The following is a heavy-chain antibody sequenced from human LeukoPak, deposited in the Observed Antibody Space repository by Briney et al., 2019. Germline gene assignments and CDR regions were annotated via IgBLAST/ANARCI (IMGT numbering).Heavy chain of an antibody. D-gene: IGHD2-2*01. Sequence: PGGSLRLSCAASGFTFSSYGMHWVRQAPGKGLEWVAVIWYDASNKYYADSVKGRFTISRDNSKNTLYLQMNSLRAEDTAVYYCARGIVVVPAAYYYYYYGMDVWGQGTTVTVSS. J-gene: IGHJ6*02. CDR2: IWYDASNK. V-gene: IGHV3-33*01. CDR3: ARGIVVVPAAYYYYYYGMDV. CDR1: GFTFSSYG.